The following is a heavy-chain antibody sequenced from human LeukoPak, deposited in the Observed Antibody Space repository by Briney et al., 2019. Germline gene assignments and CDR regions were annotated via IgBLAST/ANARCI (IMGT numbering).Heavy chain of an antibody. CDR2: ISHSGRTM. CDR1: GFTFSDYY. J-gene: IGHJ6*03. CDR3: AKDSIVRGNIGNDMDV. Sequence: GGSLRLSCAASGFTFSDYYMSWIRQAPGKGLEWVSYISHSGRTMYYADSVRGRFTISRDNAKNSLYLQLNSLRAGDTAVYYCAKDSIVRGNIGNDMDVWGKGTTVTVSS. V-gene: IGHV3-11*01. D-gene: IGHD2-8*01.